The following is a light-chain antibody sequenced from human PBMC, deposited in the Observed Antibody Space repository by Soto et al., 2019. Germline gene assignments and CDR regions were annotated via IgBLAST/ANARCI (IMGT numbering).Light chain of an antibody. CDR1: SGHSTYA. Sequence: QPVLTQSPSASASLGASVKLTCTLSSGHSTYAIAWHQQQPEKGPRYLMKVNCDGSHSRGDGIPDRFSGSSSGAERYLTISSLQSEDEADYYCQTWGTGIRVFGTGTKLTVL. J-gene: IGLJ1*01. CDR3: QTWGTGIRV. CDR2: VNCDGSH. V-gene: IGLV4-69*01.